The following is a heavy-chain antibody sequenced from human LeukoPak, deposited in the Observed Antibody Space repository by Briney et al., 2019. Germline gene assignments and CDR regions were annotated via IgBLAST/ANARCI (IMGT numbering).Heavy chain of an antibody. J-gene: IGHJ4*02. CDR2: IYYSGST. D-gene: IGHD1-26*01. Sequence: SGTLSLTCTVSGGSISSYYWSWIRQPPGKGLEWIGYIYYSGSTNYNPSLKSRVTISVDTSKNQFSLKLSSVTAADTAVYYCARGGVSYYGVVDYWGQETLVTVSS. CDR1: GGSISSYY. CDR3: ARGGVSYYGVVDY. V-gene: IGHV4-59*01.